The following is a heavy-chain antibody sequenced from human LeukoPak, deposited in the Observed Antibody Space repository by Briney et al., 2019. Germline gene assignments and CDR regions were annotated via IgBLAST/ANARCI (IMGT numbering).Heavy chain of an antibody. CDR3: AREGGFYRPLDY. CDR1: GWSVTSTNW. V-gene: IGHV4-4*02. D-gene: IGHD3-3*01. CDR2: VHLDGRT. Sequence: SETLSLTCDVSGWSVTSTNWWTLGRQPPGKGLEWIGEVHLDGRTNYNPSLKSRLIMSVDLPENHISLKLTSVTAADTAVYYCAREGGFYRPLDYSGQGTLVTVSS. J-gene: IGHJ4*02.